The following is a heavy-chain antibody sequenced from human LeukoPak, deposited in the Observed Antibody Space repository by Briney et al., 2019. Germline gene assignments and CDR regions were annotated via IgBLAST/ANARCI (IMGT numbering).Heavy chain of an antibody. J-gene: IGHJ6*02. CDR2: IYTSGST. Sequence: PSETLSLTCTVSGGSISSGSYYWSWIRQPAGKGLEWIGRIYTSGSTNYNPSLKSRVTISVDTSKNQFSLKLCSVTAADTAVYYCARDQEMATTTGQNYYYYYGMDVWGQGTTVTVSS. V-gene: IGHV4-61*02. CDR3: ARDQEMATTTGQNYYYYYGMDV. CDR1: GGSISSGSYY. D-gene: IGHD5-24*01.